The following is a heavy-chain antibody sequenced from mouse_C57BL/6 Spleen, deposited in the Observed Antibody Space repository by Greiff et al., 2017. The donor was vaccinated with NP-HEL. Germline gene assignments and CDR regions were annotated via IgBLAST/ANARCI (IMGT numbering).Heavy chain of an antibody. CDR2: IRSKSNNYAT. V-gene: IGHV10-1*01. D-gene: IGHD1-1*01. J-gene: IGHJ4*01. CDR1: GFSFNTYA. CDR3: VRQRGSRGYYYAMDY. Sequence: DVQLVESGGGLVQPKGSLKLSCAASGFSFNTYAMNWVRQAPGKGLEWVARIRSKSNNYATYYADSVKDRFTISRDDSESMLYLQMNNLKTEDTAMYYCVRQRGSRGYYYAMDYWGQGTSVTVSS.